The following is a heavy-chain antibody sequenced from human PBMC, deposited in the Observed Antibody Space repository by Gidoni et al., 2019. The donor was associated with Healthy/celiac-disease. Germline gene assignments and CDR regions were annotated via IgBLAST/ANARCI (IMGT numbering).Heavy chain of an antibody. J-gene: IGHJ4*02. CDR1: GGSISSSSYS. CDR2: IYYSGST. D-gene: IGHD2-21*01. Sequence: QLQLQQSGPGLVKPSETLSLTCTVSGGSISSSSYSWGWIRQPPGKGLEWIGSIYYSGSTYYNPSLKSRVTISVDTSKNQFSLKLSSVTAADTAVYYCWGGGDCYSFCDYWGQGTLVTVSS. CDR3: WGGGDCYSFCDY. V-gene: IGHV4-39*01.